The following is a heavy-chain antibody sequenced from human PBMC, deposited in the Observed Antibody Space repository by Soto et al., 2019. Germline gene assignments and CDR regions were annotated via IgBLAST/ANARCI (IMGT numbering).Heavy chain of an antibody. CDR3: ARDPRTYYYDSSGSPIDY. CDR1: GYIFSNYG. CDR2: ISGYSGNT. J-gene: IGHJ4*02. V-gene: IGHV1-18*01. Sequence: GASVKVPCKASGYIFSNYGISWVRQAPGQGLEWMGWISGYSGNTNYAQKVKGRVTMTTDTATSTAYMELRSLRSDDTAVYYCARDPRTYYYDSSGSPIDYWGPGTLVTVPQ. D-gene: IGHD3-22*01.